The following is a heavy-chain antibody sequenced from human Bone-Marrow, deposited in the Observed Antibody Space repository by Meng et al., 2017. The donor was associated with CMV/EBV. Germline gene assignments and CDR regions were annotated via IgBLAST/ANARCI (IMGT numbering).Heavy chain of an antibody. Sequence: ASVKVSCKASGNTFSGYSINWVRQAPGQGLEWMGIINPNSGGTNYAQKFQGRVTMTRDTSISTAYMELSRLRSDDTAVYYCARPGYCSSTSCYLLDYWGQGTLVTVSS. V-gene: IGHV1-2*02. CDR1: GNTFSGYS. D-gene: IGHD2-2*01. CDR2: INPNSGGT. J-gene: IGHJ4*02. CDR3: ARPGYCSSTSCYLLDY.